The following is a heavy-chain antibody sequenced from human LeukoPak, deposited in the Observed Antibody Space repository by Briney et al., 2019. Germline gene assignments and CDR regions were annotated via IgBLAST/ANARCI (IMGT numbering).Heavy chain of an antibody. CDR3: ARDGPDIVVVPAALNLPD. CDR1: GFTFSSYG. Sequence: GGSLRLSCAASGFTFSSYGMHWVRQAPGKGLEWVAVISYDGSNKYYADSVKGRFTISRDNSKNTLYLQMNSLRAEDTAVYYCARDGPDIVVVPAALNLPDWGQGTLVTVSS. V-gene: IGHV3-30*03. D-gene: IGHD2-2*01. J-gene: IGHJ4*02. CDR2: ISYDGSNK.